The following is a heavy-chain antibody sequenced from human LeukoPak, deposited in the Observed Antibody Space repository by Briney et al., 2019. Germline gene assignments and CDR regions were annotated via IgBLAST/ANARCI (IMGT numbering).Heavy chain of an antibody. CDR1: GGSISSGGYY. D-gene: IGHD2-2*02. V-gene: IGHV4-31*03. Sequence: SETLSLTCTVSGGSISSGGYYWSWIRQHPGKGLEWIGYIYYSGSTYYNPSLKSRVTISVDTSKNQFSLKLSSVTAADTAVYYCARGTGALYGGDFDYWGQGTLVTVSS. CDR3: ARGTGALYGGDFDY. J-gene: IGHJ4*02. CDR2: IYYSGST.